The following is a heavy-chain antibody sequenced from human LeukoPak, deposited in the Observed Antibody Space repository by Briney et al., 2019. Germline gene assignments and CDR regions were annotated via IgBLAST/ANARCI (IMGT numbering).Heavy chain of an antibody. V-gene: IGHV4-39*07. Sequence: SETLSLTCTVSGGSMTAGDYYWGWVRQPPGTGLQWIATSYQGASLKSRVTISVDTSKNQFSLKLSSVTAADTAVYYCAIGCSSTSCYRGPRGYWGQGTLVTVSS. CDR3: AIGCSSTSCYRGPRGY. CDR2: S. J-gene: IGHJ4*02. D-gene: IGHD2-2*02. CDR1: GGSMTAGDYY.